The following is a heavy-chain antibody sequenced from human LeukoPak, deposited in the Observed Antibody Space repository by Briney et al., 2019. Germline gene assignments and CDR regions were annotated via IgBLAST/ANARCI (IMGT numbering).Heavy chain of an antibody. CDR1: GFTLSSYW. CDR2: ISYDGSNK. V-gene: IGHV3-30-3*01. CDR3: ARENDAFDI. J-gene: IGHJ3*02. Sequence: GGSLRLSCVASGFTLSSYWMSWVRQAPGKGLEWVAVISYDGSNKYYADSVKGRFTISRDNSKNTLYLQMNSLRAEDTAVYYCARENDAFDIWGQGTMVTVSS.